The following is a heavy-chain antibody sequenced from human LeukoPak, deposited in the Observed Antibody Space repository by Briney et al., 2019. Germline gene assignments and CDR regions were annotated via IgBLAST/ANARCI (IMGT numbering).Heavy chain of an antibody. V-gene: IGHV4-59*08. CDR2: ISKSGGT. D-gene: IGHD2/OR15-2a*01. Sequence: ASETLSLTCTVSGGSISNYFWAWIRQPPGKGPEWIGYISKSGGTSYNTSFKSRLTISVDTSKDQFSLRLESVTAADTAVYYCARRPRSMAYYFDYWGQGILVTVSS. J-gene: IGHJ4*02. CDR1: GGSISNYF. CDR3: ARRPRSMAYYFDY.